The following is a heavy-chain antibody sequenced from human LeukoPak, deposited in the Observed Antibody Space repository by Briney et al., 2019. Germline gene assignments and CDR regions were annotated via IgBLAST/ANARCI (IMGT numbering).Heavy chain of an antibody. CDR1: GGSISTNNW. CDR2: VYHTGGT. CDR3: ARGSRVLIFPSQGDHYYYYMDV. V-gene: IGHV4-4*02. D-gene: IGHD4/OR15-4a*01. J-gene: IGHJ6*03. Sequence: PSETLSLTCAVSGGSISTNNWFSWVRQAPGKGLEWIGEVYHTGGTNYNPSLKSRVTISVDRSKNQFSLNLNSVTAADTAVYYCARGSRVLIFPSQGDHYYYYMDVWGKGTTVTVSS.